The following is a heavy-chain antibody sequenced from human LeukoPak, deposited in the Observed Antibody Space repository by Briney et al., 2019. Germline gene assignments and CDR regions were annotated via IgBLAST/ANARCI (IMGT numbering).Heavy chain of an antibody. D-gene: IGHD3-10*01. CDR1: GFTFSSYS. V-gene: IGHV3-23*01. Sequence: PGGSLRLSCAASGFTFSSYSMNWVRQAPGKGLEWVSAISGSGGSTYYADSVKGRFTISRDNSKNTLYLQMNSLRAEDTAVYYCARESMVRGVPFDYWGQGTLVTVSS. J-gene: IGHJ4*02. CDR2: ISGSGGST. CDR3: ARESMVRGVPFDY.